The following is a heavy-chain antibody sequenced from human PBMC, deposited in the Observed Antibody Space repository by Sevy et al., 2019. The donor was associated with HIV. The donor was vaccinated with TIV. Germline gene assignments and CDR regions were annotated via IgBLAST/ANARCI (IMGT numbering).Heavy chain of an antibody. V-gene: IGHV4-31*03. D-gene: IGHD3-3*01. CDR1: GGSISSGGYY. CDR3: ASLVLEWSSTRFDY. J-gene: IGHJ4*02. Sequence: SETLSLTCTVSGGSISSGGYYWSWIRQHPGKGLEWIGYIYYSGSTYYNPSLKSRVTISVDTSKNQFSLKLSSVTAADTAVYYCASLVLEWSSTRFDYWGQGTLVTVSS. CDR2: IYYSGST.